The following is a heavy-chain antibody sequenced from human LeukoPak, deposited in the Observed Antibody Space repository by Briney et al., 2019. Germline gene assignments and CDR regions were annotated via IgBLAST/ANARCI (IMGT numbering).Heavy chain of an antibody. CDR3: ARSGYSSSWYAVD. CDR1: GYTFTSCD. CDR2: MNPNSGNT. D-gene: IGHD6-13*01. Sequence: GASVKVSCKASGYTFTSCDINCVRQATGQWLEWMGWMNPNSGNTGYAQKFQGRVTMTRNTSISTAYMELSSLRSEDTAVYYCARSGYSSSWYAVDWGQGTLVTVSS. J-gene: IGHJ4*02. V-gene: IGHV1-8*01.